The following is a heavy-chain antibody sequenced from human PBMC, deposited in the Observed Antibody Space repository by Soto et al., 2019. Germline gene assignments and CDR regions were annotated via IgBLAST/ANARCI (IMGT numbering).Heavy chain of an antibody. J-gene: IGHJ3*02. V-gene: IGHV4-39*01. CDR2: IYYSGST. D-gene: IGHD2-21*02. CDR3: ARPIPLGVTRLCDAFDI. Sequence: QLQLQESGPGLVKPSETLSLTCTVSGGSISSSSYYWGWIRQPPGKGLEWIGSIYYSGSTYYNPSLKSRVTISVDTSKNQFSLKLSSVTAADTAVYYCARPIPLGVTRLCDAFDIWGQGTMVTVSS. CDR1: GGSISSSSYY.